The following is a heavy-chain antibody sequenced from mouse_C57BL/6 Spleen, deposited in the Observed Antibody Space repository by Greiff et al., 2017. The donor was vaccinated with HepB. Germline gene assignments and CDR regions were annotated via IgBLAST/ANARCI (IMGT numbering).Heavy chain of an antibody. Sequence: QVQLKESGPELVKPGASVKISCKASGYAFSSSWMNWVKQRPGKGLEWIGRIYPGDGDTNYNGKFKGKATLTADKSSSTAYMQLSSLTSEDSAVYFCARKGIGGDYWGQGTTLTVSS. D-gene: IGHD2-14*01. J-gene: IGHJ2*01. CDR3: ARKGIGGDY. V-gene: IGHV1-82*01. CDR2: IYPGDGDT. CDR1: GYAFSSSW.